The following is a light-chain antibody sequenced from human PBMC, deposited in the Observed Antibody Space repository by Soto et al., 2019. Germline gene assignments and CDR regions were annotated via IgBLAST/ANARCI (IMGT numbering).Light chain of an antibody. J-gene: IGKJ4*01. CDR3: QQDVNLVT. CDR1: QDLSNR. CDR2: DAS. Sequence: DIQMTQSPSSLSASVGDRVTITCQASQDLSNRLNWYQQKPGKAPKLLIKDASNLEAGVPSRFSGSGSRTYFTFPISSLQPEDIATYFLQQDVNLVTCGGGTKLEIK. V-gene: IGKV1-33*01.